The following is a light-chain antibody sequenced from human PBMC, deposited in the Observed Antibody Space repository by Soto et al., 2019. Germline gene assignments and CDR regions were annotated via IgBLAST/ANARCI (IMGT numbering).Light chain of an antibody. CDR3: SSYAGSNNFEV. CDR1: SSDVGGYNY. V-gene: IGLV2-8*01. J-gene: IGLJ1*01. CDR2: EVS. Sequence: QSVLTQPPSASGSPGQSVTISCTGTSSDVGGYNYVSWYQQHPGKAPKLMIYEVSKRLSGVLDRFSGSKSGNTASLTVSGLQAEDEADYYCSSYAGSNNFEVFGTGTKSPS.